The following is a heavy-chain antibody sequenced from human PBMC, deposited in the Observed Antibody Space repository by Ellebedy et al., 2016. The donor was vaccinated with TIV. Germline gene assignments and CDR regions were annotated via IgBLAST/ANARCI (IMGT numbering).Heavy chain of an antibody. Sequence: MPSETLSLTCTVYGGSFSGYYWSWIRRSPGKGLEWIGEINHSGSTNYNPSLKSRITISVDTSKNQFSLKLNSVTAADTAMYYCARSPYGPFDYWGQGTLVTVSS. V-gene: IGHV4-34*01. CDR3: ARSPYGPFDY. D-gene: IGHD4-17*01. CDR1: GGSFSGYY. J-gene: IGHJ4*02. CDR2: INHSGST.